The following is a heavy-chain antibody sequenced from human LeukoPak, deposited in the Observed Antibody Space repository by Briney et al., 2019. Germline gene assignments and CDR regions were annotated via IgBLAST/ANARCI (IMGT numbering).Heavy chain of an antibody. Sequence: PGGSLRLSCAASGFTFSSYGMHWVRQAPGKGLEWVAVIWYDGGNKYYADSVKGRFTISRDNSKNTLYLQMNSLRAEDTAVYYCARDIAVAGTVDYWGQGTLVTVSS. D-gene: IGHD6-19*01. CDR1: GFTFSSYG. CDR2: IWYDGGNK. J-gene: IGHJ4*02. V-gene: IGHV3-33*01. CDR3: ARDIAVAGTVDY.